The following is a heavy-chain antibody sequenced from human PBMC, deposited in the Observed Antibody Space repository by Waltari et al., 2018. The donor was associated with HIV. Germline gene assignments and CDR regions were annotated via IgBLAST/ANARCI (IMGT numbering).Heavy chain of an antibody. CDR3: ARGGGLNYYYYGMDV. D-gene: IGHD2-15*01. Sequence: QVQLQQWGAGLLKPSETLSLTCAVYGGSFSGYYWSWIRQPPGKGLEWIGEINHSGSTNYNPSLKSRVTISVDTSKNQFSLKLSSVTAADTAVYYCARGGGLNYYYYGMDVWGQGTTVTVSS. CDR2: INHSGST. V-gene: IGHV4-34*01. J-gene: IGHJ6*02. CDR1: GGSFSGYY.